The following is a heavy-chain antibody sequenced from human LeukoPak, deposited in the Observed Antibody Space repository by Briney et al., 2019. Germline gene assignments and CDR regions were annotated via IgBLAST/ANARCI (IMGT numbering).Heavy chain of an antibody. CDR3: ARDLGIVGATQPRGIDY. CDR2: INPSGGST. J-gene: IGHJ4*02. D-gene: IGHD1-26*01. CDR1: GYTFTSYY. V-gene: IGHV1-46*01. Sequence: ASVKVSCTASGYTFTSYYMHWVRQAPGQGLEWMGIINPSGGSTSYAQKFQGRVTMTRDTSTSTVYMELSSLRSEDTAVYYCARDLGIVGATQPRGIDYWGQGTLVTVSS.